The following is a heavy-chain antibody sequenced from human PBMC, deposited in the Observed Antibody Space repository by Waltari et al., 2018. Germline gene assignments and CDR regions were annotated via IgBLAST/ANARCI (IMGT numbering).Heavy chain of an antibody. CDR2: IYTSGST. D-gene: IGHD2-2*02. CDR1: GGSISSGSYY. J-gene: IGHJ6*02. Sequence: QVQLQESGPGLVKPSQTLSLTCTVSGGSISSGSYYWRWIRQPAGKGLEWIGRIYTSGSTNYNPSLKSRVTISVDTSKNQFSLKLSSVTAADTAVYYCAREYTKTYGMDVWGQGTTVTVSS. CDR3: AREYTKTYGMDV. V-gene: IGHV4-61*02.